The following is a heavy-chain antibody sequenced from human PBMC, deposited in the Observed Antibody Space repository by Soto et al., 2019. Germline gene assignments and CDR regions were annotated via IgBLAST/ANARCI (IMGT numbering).Heavy chain of an antibody. V-gene: IGHV3-30*18. CDR1: GLTFRDSR. Sequence: QVQLVESGGGVVQPGTSLRLSCVVSGLTFRDSRMHWVRQAPGKGLEWVAVISFDGSERHYRDSVKGRFSISRDNSRKTVYLQRNILRGDDAAVYYSANGKVGVRYYYGMDVCRQGSTVTVSS. J-gene: IGHJ6*01. CDR2: ISFDGSER. CDR3: ANGKVGVRYYYGMDV. D-gene: IGHD3-10*01.